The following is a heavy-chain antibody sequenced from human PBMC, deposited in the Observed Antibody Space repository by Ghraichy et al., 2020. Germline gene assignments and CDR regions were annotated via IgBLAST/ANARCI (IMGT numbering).Heavy chain of an antibody. Sequence: ASVKVSYKASGYTFTGHYMHWVRQAPGQGLEWMGWINPNNDATKYAQKFQGRVTMTRDTSISTAYMELSRLRSDDTAVYYCARQEDGNYFGYWGQGTLVTVSS. CDR1: GYTFTGHY. CDR3: ARQEDGNYFGY. V-gene: IGHV1-2*02. CDR2: INPNNDAT. J-gene: IGHJ4*02.